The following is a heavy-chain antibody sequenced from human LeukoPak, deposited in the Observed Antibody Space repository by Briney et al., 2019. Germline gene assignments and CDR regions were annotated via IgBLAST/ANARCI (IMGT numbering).Heavy chain of an antibody. CDR1: GDSISSAYYF. Sequence: SETLSLTCTVSGDSISSAYYFWSWIRQLPGKGLEWLVNIHHSGSAFYNPSLRSRLTTSVDTSKNQLSLKMASVTAADTAVYYCARRKADDDGIYWFDPWGQGIPVTVSS. CDR2: IHHSGSA. J-gene: IGHJ5*02. V-gene: IGHV4-31*03. D-gene: IGHD1-14*01. CDR3: ARRKADDDGIYWFDP.